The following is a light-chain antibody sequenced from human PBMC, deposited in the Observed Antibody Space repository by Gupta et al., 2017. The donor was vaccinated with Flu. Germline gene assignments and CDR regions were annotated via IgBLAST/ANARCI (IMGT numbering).Light chain of an antibody. V-gene: IGLV2-14*01. CDR3: SSYSRSNTRFV. Sequence: QSALTQPASVSGSPGQSITISCTGTSSDVGGYNYVYWYQQHPGITPNLMMDEVSNRPSGVSNRFAGSKSGTTASLTISVLQAEDESEYYCSSYSRSNTRFVFGNGTKVTVL. J-gene: IGLJ1*01. CDR2: EVS. CDR1: SSDVGGYNY.